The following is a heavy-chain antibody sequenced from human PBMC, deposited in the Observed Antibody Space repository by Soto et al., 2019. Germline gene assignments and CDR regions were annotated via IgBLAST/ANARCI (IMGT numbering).Heavy chain of an antibody. J-gene: IGHJ4*02. CDR2: IYYSGNT. Sequence: SETLSLTCAVSGGSISTSGYYWGWIRQPPGKGLEWIGIIYYSGNTYHNPSLKSRVTISVDTSNNQFSLKPSSVTAADTAVYYCARHLDNDIVYWGQGTLVTVSS. V-gene: IGHV4-39*01. D-gene: IGHD2-15*01. CDR1: GGSISTSGYY. CDR3: ARHLDNDIVY.